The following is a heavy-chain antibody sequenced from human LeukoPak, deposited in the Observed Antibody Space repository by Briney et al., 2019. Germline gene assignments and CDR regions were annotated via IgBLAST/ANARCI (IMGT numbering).Heavy chain of an antibody. D-gene: IGHD6-6*01. J-gene: IGHJ2*01. CDR2: INHSGST. CDR3: ASGPTRVIAAHVYWYFDL. CDR1: GGSFGGYY. Sequence: SETLSLTCAVYGGSFGGYYWSWIRQPPGKGLDWMGEINHSGSTNYNPSLKSRVTISVDTSKNQFSLKLSSVTAADTAVYYCASGPTRVIAAHVYWYFDLWGRGTLVTVSS. V-gene: IGHV4-34*01.